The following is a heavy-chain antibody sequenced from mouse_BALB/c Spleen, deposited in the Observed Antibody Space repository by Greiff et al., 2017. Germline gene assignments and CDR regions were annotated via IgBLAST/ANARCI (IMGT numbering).Heavy chain of an antibody. CDR2: IWAGGST. Sequence: VMLVESGPGLVAPSQSLSITCTVSGFSLTSYGVHWVRQPPGKGLEWLGVIWAGGSTNYNSALMSRLSISKDNSKSQVFLKMNSLQTDDTAMYYCARDGARLLRFAYWGQGTLVTVSA. D-gene: IGHD1-1*01. V-gene: IGHV2-9*02. CDR3: ARDGARLLRFAY. CDR1: GFSLTSYG. J-gene: IGHJ3*01.